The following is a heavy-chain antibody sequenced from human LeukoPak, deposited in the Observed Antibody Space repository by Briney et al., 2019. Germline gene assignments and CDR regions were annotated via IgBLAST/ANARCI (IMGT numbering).Heavy chain of an antibody. CDR3: AIIPVEMATIRNFDY. CDR2: MNPNSGNT. J-gene: IGHJ4*02. V-gene: IGHV1-8*01. CDR1: GYTFTRYD. Sequence: GASVKVSCKASGYTFTRYDINWVRQATGQGLEWMGWMNPNSGNTGYTQKFQGRVTMTRNTSISTAYMELSSLRSEDTAVYYCAIIPVEMATIRNFDYVCQGTLVIVSS. D-gene: IGHD5-24*01.